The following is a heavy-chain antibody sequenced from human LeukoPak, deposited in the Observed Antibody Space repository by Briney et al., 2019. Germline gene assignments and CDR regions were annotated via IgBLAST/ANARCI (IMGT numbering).Heavy chain of an antibody. V-gene: IGHV3-48*04. CDR2: ISSSSSTI. D-gene: IGHD3-10*01. Sequence: RGSLRLSCAASGFTFSSYSMNWVRQAPGKGLEWVSYISSSSSTIYYADSVKGRFTISRDNAKNSLYLQMNSLRAEDTAVYYCARCSSALWFGEGLIDYWGQGTLVTVSS. CDR3: ARCSSALWFGEGLIDY. CDR1: GFTFSSYS. J-gene: IGHJ4*02.